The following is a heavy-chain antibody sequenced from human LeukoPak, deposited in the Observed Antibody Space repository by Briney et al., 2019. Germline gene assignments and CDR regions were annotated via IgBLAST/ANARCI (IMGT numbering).Heavy chain of an antibody. CDR3: ARLYPGLVSRGSQYYYYYGMDV. D-gene: IGHD3/OR15-3a*01. J-gene: IGHJ6*02. Sequence: GGSLRLSCAASGFTFSSYWMSWVRQAPGKGLEWVANIKQDGSEKYYVDSVKGRFTISRDNAKNSLYLQMNSLRAEDTAVYYCARLYPGLVSRGSQYYYYYGMDVWGQGTTVPVSS. V-gene: IGHV3-7*01. CDR2: IKQDGSEK. CDR1: GFTFSSYW.